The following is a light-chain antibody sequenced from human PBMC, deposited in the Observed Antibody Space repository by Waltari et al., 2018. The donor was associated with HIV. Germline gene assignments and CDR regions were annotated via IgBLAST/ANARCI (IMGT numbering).Light chain of an antibody. Sequence: SSELTQDPAVSVALGQTVRITCQGDSLRSYSTNWYLQKPGQAPLMVIYDKNNRPSGIPDRFSGSSSGNASSLTITGAQAEDEYVYYCNSRDSSGHVIFGGGTKLTVL. J-gene: IGLJ2*01. V-gene: IGLV3-19*01. CDR2: DKN. CDR3: NSRDSSGHVI. CDR1: SLRSYS.